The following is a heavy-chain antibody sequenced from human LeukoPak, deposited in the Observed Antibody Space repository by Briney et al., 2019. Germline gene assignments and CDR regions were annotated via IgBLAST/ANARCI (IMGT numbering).Heavy chain of an antibody. CDR3: ARGDSGYDSDGGH. CDR1: GGSISSGDYY. V-gene: IGHV4-30-4*01. J-gene: IGHJ4*02. CDR2: IYYSGST. D-gene: IGHD5-12*01. Sequence: PSETLSLTCTVSGGSISSGDYYWSWIRQSPGKGLEWIGYIYYSGSTYYNPSLKSRVTISVDTSKNQFSLKLSSVTAADTAVYYCARGDSGYDSDGGHWGQGTLVTVSS.